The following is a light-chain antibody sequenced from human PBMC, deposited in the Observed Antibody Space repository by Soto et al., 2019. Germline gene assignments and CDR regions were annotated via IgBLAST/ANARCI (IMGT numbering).Light chain of an antibody. CDR3: SSYTSSNTGV. CDR1: SSDVGGYKY. CDR2: EVS. J-gene: IGLJ1*01. Sequence: QSALTQPASVSASPGQSITISCTGTSSDVGGYKYVSWYQHHPGKAPKLMIYEVSNRPSGVSNRFSGSKSGNTASLTISGLQAEDEADYYCSSYTSSNTGVFGTGTKVTVL. V-gene: IGLV2-14*01.